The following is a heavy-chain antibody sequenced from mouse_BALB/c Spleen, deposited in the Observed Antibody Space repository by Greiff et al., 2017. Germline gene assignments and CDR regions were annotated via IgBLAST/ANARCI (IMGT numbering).Heavy chain of an antibody. CDR2: ISYSGST. D-gene: IGHD2-1*01. J-gene: IGHJ4*01. CDR1: GYSITSDYA. V-gene: IGHV3-2*02. CDR3: ASHGKRAMDY. Sequence: EVKLMESGPGLVKPSQSLSLTCTVTGYSITSDYAWNWIRQFPGNKLEWMGYISYSGSTSYNPSLKSRISITRDTSKNQFFLQLNSVTTEDTATYYCASHGKRAMDYWGQGTSVTVSS.